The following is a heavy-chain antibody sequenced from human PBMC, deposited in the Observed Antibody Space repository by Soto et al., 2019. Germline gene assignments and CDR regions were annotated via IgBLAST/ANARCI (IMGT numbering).Heavy chain of an antibody. CDR3: ARGGARWPDYFDS. J-gene: IGHJ4*02. Sequence: SETLSLTCSVSGGSISGDYYWGWIRQSPEKGLEWIGYIYYSGSSYSNPALQSRLSMSLDTSKNQFSLKLRSVTAADTAVYYCARGGARWPDYFDSWGQGALVTVSS. CDR1: GGSISGDYY. V-gene: IGHV4-30-4*08. CDR2: IYYSGSS. D-gene: IGHD2-15*01.